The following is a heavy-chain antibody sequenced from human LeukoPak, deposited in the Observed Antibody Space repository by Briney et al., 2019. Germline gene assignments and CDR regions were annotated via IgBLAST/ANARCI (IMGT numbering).Heavy chain of an antibody. J-gene: IGHJ4*02. CDR1: GFTFSSYA. Sequence: PGGSLRLSCAASGFTFSSYAMSWVRQAPGKGLEWVSAIGGSGGSTYYADSVKGRFTISRDNSKNTLCLQMNSLRAEDTAVYYCAKVNFGYSYGYWGQGTLVTVSS. D-gene: IGHD5-18*01. CDR2: IGGSGGST. V-gene: IGHV3-23*01. CDR3: AKVNFGYSYGY.